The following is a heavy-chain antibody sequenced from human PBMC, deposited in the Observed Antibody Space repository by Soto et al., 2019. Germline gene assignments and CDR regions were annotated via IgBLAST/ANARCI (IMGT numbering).Heavy chain of an antibody. D-gene: IGHD6-13*01. CDR3: ARDCALVAHGYSSSWYWFDP. CDR2: GYYSGST. V-gene: IGHV4-59*11. J-gene: IGHJ5*02. Sequence: PSETLSLTCTVSGTSMTGHFWTWMRQPPGKGLEWIGYGYYSGSTLYNPSLKSRVTMSLDTSKNHFSLRLSSVTSADTAVYYCARDCALVAHGYSSSWYWFDPWGQGTLVTVSS. CDR1: GTSMTGHF.